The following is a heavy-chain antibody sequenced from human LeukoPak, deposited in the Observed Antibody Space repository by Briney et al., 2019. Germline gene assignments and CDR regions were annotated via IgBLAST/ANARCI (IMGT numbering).Heavy chain of an antibody. CDR1: GYTFTGYY. Sequence: EASVKVSCKASGYTFTGYYMHWVRQAPGQGLEWMGWINPNSGGTNYAQKFQGRVTMTRDTSISTAYMELSRLRSDDTAVYYCARAGGSLFKGTYDYWGQGTLVTVSS. CDR2: INPNSGGT. D-gene: IGHD3-16*01. V-gene: IGHV1-2*02. CDR3: ARAGGSLFKGTYDY. J-gene: IGHJ4*02.